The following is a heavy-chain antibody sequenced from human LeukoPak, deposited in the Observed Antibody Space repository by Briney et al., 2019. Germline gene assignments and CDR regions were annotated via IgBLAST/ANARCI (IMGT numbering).Heavy chain of an antibody. CDR3: ARRKGGATPNAFDI. J-gene: IGHJ3*02. Sequence: SETLSLTCTVSGGSISSYYWSWIRQPPGKGLEWIGYIYYSGSTNYNPSLKSRVTISVDTSKNQFSLKLSSVTAADTAVYYCARRKGGATPNAFDIWGQGTMVTVSS. CDR2: IYYSGST. CDR1: GGSISSYY. V-gene: IGHV4-59*08. D-gene: IGHD1-26*01.